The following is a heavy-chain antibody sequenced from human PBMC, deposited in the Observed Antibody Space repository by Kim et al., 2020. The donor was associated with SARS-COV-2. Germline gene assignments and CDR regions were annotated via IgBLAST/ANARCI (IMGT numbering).Heavy chain of an antibody. CDR1: GFTFDDYA. CDR2: ISWNSGSI. V-gene: IGHV3-9*01. Sequence: GGSLRLSCAASGFTFDDYAMHWVRQAPGKGLEWVSGISWNSGSIGYADSVKGRFTISRDNAKNSLYLQMNSLRAEDTALYYCAKDSYGDYVSYYYGMDVWGQGTTVTVSS. CDR3: AKDSYGDYVSYYYGMDV. J-gene: IGHJ6*02. D-gene: IGHD4-17*01.